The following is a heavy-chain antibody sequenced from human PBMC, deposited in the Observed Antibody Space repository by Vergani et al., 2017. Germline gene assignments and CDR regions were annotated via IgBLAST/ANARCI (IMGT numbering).Heavy chain of an antibody. CDR3: AKSTHRDIRFLEWLLYPFDY. Sequence: EVQLLESGGGLVQPGGSLRLSCAASGFTFSSYAMSWVRQAPGKGLDWVSAISGSGGSTYYADSVKGRFTISRDNSKNTLYLQMNSLRAEDTAVYYCAKSTHRDIRFLEWLLYPFDYWGQGTLVTVSS. CDR2: ISGSGGST. D-gene: IGHD3-3*01. J-gene: IGHJ4*02. V-gene: IGHV3-23*01. CDR1: GFTFSSYA.